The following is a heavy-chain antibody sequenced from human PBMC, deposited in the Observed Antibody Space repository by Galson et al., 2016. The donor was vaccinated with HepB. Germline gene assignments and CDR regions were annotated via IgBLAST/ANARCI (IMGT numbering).Heavy chain of an antibody. V-gene: IGHV3-53*01. CDR3: ASHYGSGSNNWLDP. CDR1: GLTVSGDY. J-gene: IGHJ5*02. CDR2: LYRDGST. D-gene: IGHD3-10*01. Sequence: SLRLSCAVSGLTVSGDYMSWVRQAPGKGLEWVSVLYRDGSTYYADSVEGRFTISRDNSKNMLYLQMNSLTVEDTAVYYCASHYGSGSNNWLDPWGQGTLVTVSS.